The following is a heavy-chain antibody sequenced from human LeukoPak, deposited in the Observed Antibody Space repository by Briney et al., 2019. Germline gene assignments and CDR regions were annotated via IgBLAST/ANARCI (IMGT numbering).Heavy chain of an antibody. CDR1: GYTFTGYY. D-gene: IGHD3-9*01. V-gene: IGHV1-2*02. Sequence: ASVKVSCKASGYTFTGYYMHWVRHAPGQGLEWMGWINPNSGGTNYAQKFQGRVTMTRDTSISTAYMELSRLRSDDTAVYYCATNRPEALRYFDSLHYYYGMDVSGQGTTVPVSS. CDR3: ATNRPEALRYFDSLHYYYGMDV. J-gene: IGHJ6*02. CDR2: INPNSGGT.